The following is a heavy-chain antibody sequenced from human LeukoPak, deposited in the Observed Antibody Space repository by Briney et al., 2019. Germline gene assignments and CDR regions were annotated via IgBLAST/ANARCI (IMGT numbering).Heavy chain of an antibody. Sequence: ASVKVSCKVSGYTLTELSMHWVRQAPGKGLEWMGGFDPEDGETIYAQKFQGRVTMTEDTSTDTAYMELSSLRSKDTAVYYCATDSHCSSTSCHTFVSYWGQGTLVTVSS. D-gene: IGHD2-2*01. CDR2: FDPEDGET. J-gene: IGHJ4*02. CDR3: ATDSHCSSTSCHTFVSY. CDR1: GYTLTELS. V-gene: IGHV1-24*01.